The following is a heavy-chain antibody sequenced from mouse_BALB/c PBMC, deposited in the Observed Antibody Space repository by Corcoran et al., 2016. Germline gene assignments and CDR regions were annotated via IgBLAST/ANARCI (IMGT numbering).Heavy chain of an antibody. V-gene: IGHV9-1*02. CDR1: GYTFTKYG. J-gene: IGHJ4*01. CDR2: INTYTGEP. CDR3: ARGYYYSMDY. Sequence: QIQLVQSGPELKKPGETVKISCKASGYTFTKYGMNWVKQAPGKGLKWMGWINTYTGEPTYADDFKGRFAFSLETSASTAYLQINNLKNEDMATSFCARGYYYSMDYWGQGTSVTVSS. D-gene: IGHD2-2*01.